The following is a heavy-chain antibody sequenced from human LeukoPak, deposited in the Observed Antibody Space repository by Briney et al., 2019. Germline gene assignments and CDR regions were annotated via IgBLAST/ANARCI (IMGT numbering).Heavy chain of an antibody. CDR2: INHSGST. V-gene: IGHV4-34*01. J-gene: IGHJ6*02. Sequence: SETLSLTCAVYGGSFSGYYWSWIRQPPGKGLEWIGEINHSGSTNYNPSLKSRVTISVDTSKNQFSLKLSSVTAADTAVYYCARDRGVVVPAAIYPWDYYYYGMDVWGQGTTVTVSS. D-gene: IGHD2-2*02. CDR1: GGSFSGYY. CDR3: ARDRGVVVPAAIYPWDYYYYGMDV.